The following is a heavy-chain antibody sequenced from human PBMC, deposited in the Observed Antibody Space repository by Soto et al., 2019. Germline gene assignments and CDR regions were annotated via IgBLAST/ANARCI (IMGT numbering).Heavy chain of an antibody. J-gene: IGHJ6*02. Sequence: QVQLVQSGAEVKKPGSSVKVSCKASGGTFSSYAISWVRQAPGQGLEWMGGIIPIFGTANYAQKFQGRVTITADESTSTAYMGLSSLRSEDTAVYYCARGYWNYYYYGMDVWGQGTTVTVSS. CDR2: IIPIFGTA. V-gene: IGHV1-69*01. CDR3: ARGYWNYYYYGMDV. D-gene: IGHD1-1*01. CDR1: GGTFSSYA.